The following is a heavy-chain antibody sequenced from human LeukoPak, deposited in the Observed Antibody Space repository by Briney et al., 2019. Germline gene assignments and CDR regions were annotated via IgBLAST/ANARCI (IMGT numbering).Heavy chain of an antibody. CDR1: GFTISSNY. CDR3: AREDRIAAAHFDY. CDR2: IFSGGST. J-gene: IGHJ4*02. D-gene: IGHD6-13*01. Sequence: GGSLRLSCAASGFTISSNYMSWVRQAPGKGLEWVSVIFSGGSTYYADSVKGRFTISRDNSKNTLYLQMNSLRAEGTAVYYCAREDRIAAAHFDYWGQGTLVTVSS. V-gene: IGHV3-66*01.